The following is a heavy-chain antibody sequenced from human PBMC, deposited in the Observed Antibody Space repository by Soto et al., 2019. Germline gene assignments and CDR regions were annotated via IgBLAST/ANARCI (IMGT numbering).Heavy chain of an antibody. CDR1: GFTFTRYS. V-gene: IGHV3-23*01. J-gene: IGHJ4*02. Sequence: PGGSLRLSCAASGFTFTRYSMNWVRQAPGKGLEWVSLVTDNGRSTYYADSVKGRFTISRDNTKNTLFLQMNSLRAEDTAVYYCAKERATTTAFDYWGQGALVTVSS. CDR2: VTDNGRST. CDR3: AKERATTTAFDY. D-gene: IGHD4-17*01.